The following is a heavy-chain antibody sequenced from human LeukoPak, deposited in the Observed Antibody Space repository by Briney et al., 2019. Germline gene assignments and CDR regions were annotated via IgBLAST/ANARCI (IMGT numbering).Heavy chain of an antibody. D-gene: IGHD3-22*01. Sequence: SETLSLTCTVSGGSVSSDNYYWTWIRQPPGKGLQWIGYISYSGSTNYNPSLKSRVTISLHTSKNQFSLRLSSLTAADTAVYYCARRHYYNGRAYYFLDYWGQGTLVTVSS. CDR1: GGSVSSDNYY. CDR2: ISYSGST. V-gene: IGHV4-61*01. J-gene: IGHJ4*02. CDR3: ARRHYYNGRAYYFLDY.